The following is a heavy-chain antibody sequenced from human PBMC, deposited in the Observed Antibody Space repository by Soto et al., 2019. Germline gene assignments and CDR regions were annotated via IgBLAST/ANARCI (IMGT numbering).Heavy chain of an antibody. Sequence: QVQLVESGGGVVQPGRSLRLSCAASGFTFSSYGMHWVRQAPGKGLEWVAVISYDGSNKYYADSVKGRFTISRDNSKNTLYLQMNSLRAEDTAVYYCAKDSGWFLGYFDYWGQGPLVTVSS. V-gene: IGHV3-30*18. CDR3: AKDSGWFLGYFDY. CDR2: ISYDGSNK. D-gene: IGHD6-19*01. CDR1: GFTFSSYG. J-gene: IGHJ4*02.